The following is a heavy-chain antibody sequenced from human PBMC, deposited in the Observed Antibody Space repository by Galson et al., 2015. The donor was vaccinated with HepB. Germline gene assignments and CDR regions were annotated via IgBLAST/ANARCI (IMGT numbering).Heavy chain of an antibody. D-gene: IGHD3-10*01. J-gene: IGHJ3*02. CDR2: IIPIFGTA. V-gene: IGHV1-69*13. CDR1: GGTFGSYA. CDR3: ARLGHMVRGVIGADAFDI. Sequence: SVKVSCKASGGTFGSYAISWVRQAPGQGLEWMGGIIPIFGTANYAQKFQGRVTITADESTSTAYMELSSLRSEDTAVYYCARLGHMVRGVIGADAFDIWGQGTMVTVSS.